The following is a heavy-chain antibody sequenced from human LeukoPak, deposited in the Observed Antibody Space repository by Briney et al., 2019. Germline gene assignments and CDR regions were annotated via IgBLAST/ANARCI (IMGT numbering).Heavy chain of an antibody. CDR2: ISYDGSNK. CDR3: ASNYYDILTGSDPWFDP. Sequence: GRSLRLTCAASGFTFSSYGMHWVRQAPGKGLEWVAVISYDGSNKYYADSVKGRFTISRDNSKNTLYLQMNSLRAEDTAVYYCASNYYDILTGSDPWFDPWGQGTLVTVSS. CDR1: GFTFSSYG. J-gene: IGHJ5*02. V-gene: IGHV3-30*03. D-gene: IGHD3-9*01.